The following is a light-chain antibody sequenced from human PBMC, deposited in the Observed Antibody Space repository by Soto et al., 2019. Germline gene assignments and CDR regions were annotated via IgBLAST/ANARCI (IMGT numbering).Light chain of an antibody. Sequence: DIQMTQSPSSLSASVGERVTITCRASQGVSRWLAWYQQKPEKAPKSLISAASNLQSGVPSRFSGSWSGTDFTLTISSLQPEDFATYYCQQYNRYPLTFGGGTKVEIK. CDR3: QQYNRYPLT. J-gene: IGKJ4*01. CDR1: QGVSRW. CDR2: AAS. V-gene: IGKV1D-16*01.